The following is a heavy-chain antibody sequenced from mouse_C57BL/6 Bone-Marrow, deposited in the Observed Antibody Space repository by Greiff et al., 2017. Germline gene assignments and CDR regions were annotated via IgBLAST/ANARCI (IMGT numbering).Heavy chain of an antibody. J-gene: IGHJ4*01. CDR3: AILLLRFDYAMDY. V-gene: IGHV1-55*01. Sequence: QVQLQQPGAELVKPGASVKMSCKASGYTFTSYWITWVKQRPGQGLEWIGDIYPGSGSTNYNEKFKSKATLTVDTSSSTAYMQLSSLTSEDSAVYYCAILLLRFDYAMDYWGQGTSVTVSS. CDR2: IYPGSGST. CDR1: GYTFTSYW. D-gene: IGHD1-1*01.